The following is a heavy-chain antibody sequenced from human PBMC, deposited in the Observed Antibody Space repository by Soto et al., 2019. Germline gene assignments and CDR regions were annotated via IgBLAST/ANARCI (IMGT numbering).Heavy chain of an antibody. V-gene: IGHV4-39*01. D-gene: IGHD3-16*01. Sequence: SETLSLTCTVSGGSTNSRSDYWGWIRQPPGKGLEWIGSVYYSGSTHDNPSLQSRVTISVDTSRNQFSLKLISVTAADTAVYFCARQPRGPGYGERGLYFDHWGKGTLVTVSS. CDR2: VYYSGST. J-gene: IGHJ4*02. CDR1: GGSTNSRSDY. CDR3: ARQPRGPGYGERGLYFDH.